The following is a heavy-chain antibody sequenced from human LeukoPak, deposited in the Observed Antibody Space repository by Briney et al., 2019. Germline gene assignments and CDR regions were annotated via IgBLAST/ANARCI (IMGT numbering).Heavy chain of an antibody. CDR3: ARGRSWVFDY. D-gene: IGHD1-26*01. CDR1: GGTFSSYD. Sequence: ASVKVSCKASGGTFSSYDINWVRQATGQGLEWMGWMNPNSGNTGYAEKFQGRVTMTRDTSINTAYMELSSLRFDDTAVYFCARGRSWVFDYWGQGTLVIVSS. CDR2: MNPNSGNT. J-gene: IGHJ4*02. V-gene: IGHV1-8*02.